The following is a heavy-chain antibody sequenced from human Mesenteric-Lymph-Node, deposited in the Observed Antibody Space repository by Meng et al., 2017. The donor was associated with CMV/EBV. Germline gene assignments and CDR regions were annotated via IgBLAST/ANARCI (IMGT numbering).Heavy chain of an antibody. CDR1: FSNYA. D-gene: IGHD3-10*01. Sequence: FSNYALNWVRQAPGQGLEWMGSINTNTGNPTYARGFTGRFVFSLDTSVSTAYLHISSLEAEDTAVYFCARDHGAYYFGSGSQYFFDYWGQGTLVTVSS. V-gene: IGHV7-4-1*02. CDR3: ARDHGAYYFGSGSQYFFDY. CDR2: INTNTGNP. J-gene: IGHJ4*02.